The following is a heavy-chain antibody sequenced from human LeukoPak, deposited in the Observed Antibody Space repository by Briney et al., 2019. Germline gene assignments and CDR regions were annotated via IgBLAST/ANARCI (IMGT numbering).Heavy chain of an antibody. CDR2: ISYDGSNK. CDR3: ARDFTMVRGVIDPSWYYYYGMDV. CDR1: GFTSSSYA. V-gene: IGHV3-30*04. D-gene: IGHD3-10*01. Sequence: GRSLRLSCAASGFTSSSYAMHWVRQAPGKGLEWVAVISYDGSNKYYADSVKGRFTISRDNSKNTLYLQMNSLRAEDTAVYYCARDFTMVRGVIDPSWYYYYGMDVWGQGTTVTVSS. J-gene: IGHJ6*02.